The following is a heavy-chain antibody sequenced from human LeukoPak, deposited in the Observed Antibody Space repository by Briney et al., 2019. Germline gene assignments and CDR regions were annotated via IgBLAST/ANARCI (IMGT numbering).Heavy chain of an antibody. CDR3: ARGQPEYSSSSWNY. J-gene: IGHJ4*02. CDR1: GFTFSSYA. D-gene: IGHD6-6*01. Sequence: PGGSLRLSCAASGFTFSSYAMHWVRQAPGKGLEWVAVISYDGSNKYYADSVKGRFTISRDNSKNTLYLQMNSLRAEDTAVYYCARGQPEYSSSSWNYWGQGTLVTVSS. V-gene: IGHV3-30-3*01. CDR2: ISYDGSNK.